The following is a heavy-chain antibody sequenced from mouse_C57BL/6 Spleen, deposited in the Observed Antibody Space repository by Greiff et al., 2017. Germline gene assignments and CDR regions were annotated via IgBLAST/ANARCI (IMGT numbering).Heavy chain of an antibody. V-gene: IGHV5-9-1*02. CDR3: TRRSYDGYYYFDY. CDR2: ISSGGDYI. D-gene: IGHD2-3*01. J-gene: IGHJ2*01. Sequence: EVKLVESGEGLVKPGGSLKLSCAASGFTFSSYAMSWVRQTPEKRLEWVAYISSGGDYIYYADTVKGRFTISRDNARNTLYLQMSSLKSEDTAMYYCTRRSYDGYYYFDYWGQGTTLTVSS. CDR1: GFTFSSYA.